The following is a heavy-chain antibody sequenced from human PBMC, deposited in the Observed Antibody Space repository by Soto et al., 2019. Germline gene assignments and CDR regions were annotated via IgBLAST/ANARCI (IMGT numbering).Heavy chain of an antibody. Sequence: QVQLVQSGAEVKKPGSSVKVSCKASGGTFSTYTITWVRQAHGQGLEWMGRIIPIIGIINYAQKFQGRVTITEDKFTGTAYMELTRLRSDDTAVYYCAGDPDSHYNDSHASSYPWGQGTLVTVSS. D-gene: IGHD3-22*01. CDR1: GGTFSTYT. CDR2: IIPIIGII. V-gene: IGHV1-69*08. CDR3: AGDPDSHYNDSHASSYP. J-gene: IGHJ4*02.